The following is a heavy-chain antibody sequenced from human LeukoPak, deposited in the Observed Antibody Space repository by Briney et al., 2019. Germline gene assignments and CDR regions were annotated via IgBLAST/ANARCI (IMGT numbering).Heavy chain of an antibody. Sequence: ASVKVSCKASGYTFTNYYMHWVRQAPGQGLEWMGIINPSGGSTSYAQKLQGRVTMTRDTSTSTVYIELSSLRSEDTAVYYCARDESTSILWWWGQGTLVTVSS. D-gene: IGHD2-21*01. CDR1: GYTFTNYY. V-gene: IGHV1-46*04. CDR3: ARDESTSILWW. J-gene: IGHJ1*01. CDR2: INPSGGST.